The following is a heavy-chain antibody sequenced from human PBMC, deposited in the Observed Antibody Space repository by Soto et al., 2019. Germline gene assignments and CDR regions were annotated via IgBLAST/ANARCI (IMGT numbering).Heavy chain of an antibody. D-gene: IGHD6-13*01. Sequence: SETLSLTCTVSGDSVTSGDYYWSWIRQPPGKGLEWIGYIYYSGSTYYNPSLKSRVTISVDTSKNQFSLKLSSVTAADTAVYYCARISSWYYFDYWGQGTLVTVSS. CDR3: ARISSWYYFDY. CDR1: GDSVTSGDYY. CDR2: IYYSGST. J-gene: IGHJ4*02. V-gene: IGHV4-61*08.